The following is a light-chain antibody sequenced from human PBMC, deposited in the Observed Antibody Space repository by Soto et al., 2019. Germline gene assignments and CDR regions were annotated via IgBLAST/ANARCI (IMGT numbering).Light chain of an antibody. J-gene: IGLJ1*01. CDR2: EFT. CDR1: SSDVVGYDF. Sequence: QSALTQPASVSGSSGQTITISCTGTSSDVVGYDFVSWYRHYPGQAPKILIYEFTHRPSGVPDRFSGSKSGNTASLTISGLQADDEADYYCSSYTITSSPVFGPGTKLTVL. V-gene: IGLV2-14*01. CDR3: SSYTITSSPV.